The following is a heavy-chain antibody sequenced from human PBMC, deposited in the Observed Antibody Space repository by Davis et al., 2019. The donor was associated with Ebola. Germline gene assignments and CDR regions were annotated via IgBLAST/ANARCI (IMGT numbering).Heavy chain of an antibody. CDR1: GFTFSSYA. J-gene: IGHJ6*02. Sequence: GGSLRLSCAASGFTFSSYAMSWVRQAPGKGLEWVAKIKQDGSDKYYVDSVKGRFTISRDNAKNSLYLQMNSLRGEDTAVYYCARRVSVYYYGMDVWGQGTTVTVSS. CDR3: ARRVSVYYYGMDV. D-gene: IGHD5/OR15-5a*01. V-gene: IGHV3-7*01. CDR2: IKQDGSDK.